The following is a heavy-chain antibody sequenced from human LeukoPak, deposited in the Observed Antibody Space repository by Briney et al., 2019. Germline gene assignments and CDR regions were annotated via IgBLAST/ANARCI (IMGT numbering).Heavy chain of an antibody. V-gene: IGHV3-33*01. CDR1: GFTFSSYG. CDR2: IWYDGSNK. D-gene: IGHD1-26*01. CDR3: ARVVGATRTYYFDY. J-gene: IGHJ4*02. Sequence: GGSLRLSCAASGFTFSSYGMHWVRQAPGKGLEWVAVIWYDGSNKYYADSVKGRFTISRDNSKNTLYLQMNSLRAEDTAVYYCARVVGATRTYYFDYWGQGTLVTVSS.